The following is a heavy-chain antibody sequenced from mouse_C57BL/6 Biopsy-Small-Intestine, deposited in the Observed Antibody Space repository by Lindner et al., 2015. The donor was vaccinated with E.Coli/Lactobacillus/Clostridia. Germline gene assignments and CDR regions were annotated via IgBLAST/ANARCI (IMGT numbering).Heavy chain of an antibody. CDR2: INPKTGGT. V-gene: IGHV1-42*01. CDR1: GYSFISYY. D-gene: IGHD1-1*01. Sequence: VQLQESGPDLVKPGASVKISCKASGYSFISYYMNWVKQSPEKSLEWIGEINPKTGGTTYNQKFRAKATMTVDKSSSTAYMQLRSLTSEDSAVYFCARYYYASSYFDYWGQGTTLTVSS. J-gene: IGHJ2*01. CDR3: ARYYYASSYFDY.